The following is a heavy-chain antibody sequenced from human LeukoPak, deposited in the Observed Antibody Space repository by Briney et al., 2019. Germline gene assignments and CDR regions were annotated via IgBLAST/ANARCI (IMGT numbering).Heavy chain of an antibody. CDR2: IHPEGNEK. D-gene: IGHD1-1*01. V-gene: IGHV3-7*04. J-gene: IGHJ4*02. Sequence: GSLRLSCAVSGFTFNNFWMSWVRQAPGRGLESVANIHPEGNEKYHVESVKGRFTISRDNTKNLLFLQMNGLRVEDTAVYYCARGDDFSGDHWGQGTLVTVSS. CDR1: GFTFNNFW. CDR3: ARGDDFSGDH.